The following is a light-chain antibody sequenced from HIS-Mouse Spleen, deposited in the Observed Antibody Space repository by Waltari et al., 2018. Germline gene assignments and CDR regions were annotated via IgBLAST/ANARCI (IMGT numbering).Light chain of an antibody. CDR2: EVS. CDR1: SSDVGVYNY. Sequence: QSALTQPASVSGSPGQSITISCTGTSSDVGVYNYFSWYQQHPGKAPKLMIYEVSNRPSGVSNRFSGSKSGNTASLTISGLQAEDEADYYCSSYTSSSTWVFGGGTKLTVL. CDR3: SSYTSSSTWV. J-gene: IGLJ3*02. V-gene: IGLV2-14*01.